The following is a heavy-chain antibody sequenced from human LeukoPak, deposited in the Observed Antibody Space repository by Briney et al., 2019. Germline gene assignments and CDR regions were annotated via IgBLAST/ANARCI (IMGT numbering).Heavy chain of an antibody. CDR2: INPSGGST. Sequence: ASVKVSCKASGYTFTGYYMHWVRQAPGQGLEWMGIINPSGGSTSYAQKFQGRVTMTRDMSTSTVYMELSSLRSEDTAVYYCARVAARKNYYYYYYMDVWGKGTTVTVSS. CDR1: GYTFTGYY. D-gene: IGHD6-6*01. J-gene: IGHJ6*03. V-gene: IGHV1-46*01. CDR3: ARVAARKNYYYYYYMDV.